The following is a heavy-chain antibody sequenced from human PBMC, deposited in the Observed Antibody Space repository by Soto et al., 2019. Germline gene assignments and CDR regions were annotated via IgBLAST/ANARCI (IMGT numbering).Heavy chain of an antibody. V-gene: IGHV4-59*01. J-gene: IGHJ4*02. CDR3: ARGHGPLSGSYSDY. CDR2: VSYTGST. Sequence: PSETLSLTCTVSGGSISNYYWSWIRQPPGKGLEWIGFVSYTGSTNYNPSLKSRVTISVDSSKNQFSLKLSSVTAADTAVYYCARGHGPLSGSYSDYWGQGTLVTVS. D-gene: IGHD1-26*01. CDR1: GGSISNYY.